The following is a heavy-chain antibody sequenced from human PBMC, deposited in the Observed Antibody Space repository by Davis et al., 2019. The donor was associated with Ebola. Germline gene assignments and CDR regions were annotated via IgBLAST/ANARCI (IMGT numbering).Heavy chain of an antibody. CDR1: GASISSRSYY. CDR2: FSYGDNT. CDR3: ARPWYSGTYYDAYDI. D-gene: IGHD1-26*01. V-gene: IGHV4-39*01. Sequence: SETLSLTCTVSGASISSRSYYWGWIRQPSGKGLEWVGSFSYGDNTHYYNPSLRSRVTISVDTSRNQFSLKLSSATAADTAVYYCARPWYSGTYYDAYDIWGQGTMVAVSS. J-gene: IGHJ3*02.